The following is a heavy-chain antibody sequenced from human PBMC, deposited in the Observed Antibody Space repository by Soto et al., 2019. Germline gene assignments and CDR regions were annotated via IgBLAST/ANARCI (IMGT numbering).Heavy chain of an antibody. V-gene: IGHV4-59*01. J-gene: IGHJ5*02. CDR3: AYTEGYAWFDP. CDR2: XXXXXXX. D-gene: IGHD3-16*01. CDR1: SGSISSYY. Sequence: XXLSXTXXXSSGSISSYYWSWVRQPPGKGXXXXXXXXXXXXXXXXPXLKSRVTISVDTSKNQFFLKVSSVTAADTAVYYCAYTEGYAWFDPWGQGTLVTVSS.